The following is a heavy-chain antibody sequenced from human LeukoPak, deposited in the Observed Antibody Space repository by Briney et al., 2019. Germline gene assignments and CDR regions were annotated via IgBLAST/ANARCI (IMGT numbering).Heavy chain of an antibody. D-gene: IGHD1-20*01. CDR3: ARRITGTTSDSFDY. V-gene: IGHV4-39*01. J-gene: IGHJ4*02. Sequence: PGGSLRLSCAASGFTVSSNYMSWVRQTPGKGLEWIGSISHSGSTYYDPSLKSRITISVDTSKNQFSLKVRSVTAADTAVYYCARRITGTTSDSFDYWGQGILVTVSS. CDR2: ISHSGST. CDR1: GFTVSSNY.